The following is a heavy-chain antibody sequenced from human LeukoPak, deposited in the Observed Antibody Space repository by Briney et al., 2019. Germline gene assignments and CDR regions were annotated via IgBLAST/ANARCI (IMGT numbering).Heavy chain of an antibody. CDR3: AKDGGNWYDSEGNYLMRSYMDV. J-gene: IGHJ6*03. Sequence: GGSLRLSCAASGFTFSTYAMHWVRQAPGKGLEWVAVISYDGSSKYYADSVKGRFTISRDNSKNTLYLQMNSLRVDDTAVYYCAKDGGNWYDSEGNYLMRSYMDVWGKGTTVTVSS. CDR1: GFTFSTYA. V-gene: IGHV3-30*04. CDR2: ISYDGSSK. D-gene: IGHD2-21*01.